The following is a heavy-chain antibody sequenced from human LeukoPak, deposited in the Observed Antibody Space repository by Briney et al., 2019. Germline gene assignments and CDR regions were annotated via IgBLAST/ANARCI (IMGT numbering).Heavy chain of an antibody. CDR3: ARAWEQWLVLGVFDY. J-gene: IGHJ4*02. D-gene: IGHD6-19*01. Sequence: GGSLRLSCAASDFTFSTYAMTWVRQAPGKGLEWVSALSGSGADTYYADSVKGRFTISRDNSKNTLFLQMNSLRAEDTAVYFCARAWEQWLVLGVFDYWGQGALVTVSS. CDR1: DFTFSTYA. V-gene: IGHV3-23*01. CDR2: LSGSGADT.